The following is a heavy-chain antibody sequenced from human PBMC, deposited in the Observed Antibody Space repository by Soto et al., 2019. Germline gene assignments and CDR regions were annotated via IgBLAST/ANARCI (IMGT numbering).Heavy chain of an antibody. V-gene: IGHV3-74*01. D-gene: IGHD3-10*01. CDR3: ARGGSGAFYLDS. Sequence: EVQLVESGGGLVQPGGSLRLSCAASGFTFNSYWIHWVRQAPGEGLVWVSRSNGDGSTTNYADSVKGRFASSRDNAKNTLYLQMNSLRAEDTAVYYCARGGSGAFYLDSWGQGTLVTVSS. J-gene: IGHJ4*02. CDR2: SNGDGSTT. CDR1: GFTFNSYW.